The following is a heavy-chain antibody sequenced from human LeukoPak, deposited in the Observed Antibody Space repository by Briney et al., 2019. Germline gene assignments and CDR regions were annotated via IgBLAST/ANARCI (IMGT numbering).Heavy chain of an antibody. J-gene: IGHJ6*02. D-gene: IGHD6-19*01. V-gene: IGHV4-34*01. CDR1: GGSFSGYY. CDR3: ARVSSGWPYYYYGMDV. Sequence: SETLSLTCAVYGGSFSGYYWSWIRQPPGKGLEWIGEINHSGSTNYNPSLKSRVTISVDTSKNQFSLKLGSVTAAGTAVYYCARVSSGWPYYYYGMDVWGQGTTVTVSS. CDR2: INHSGST.